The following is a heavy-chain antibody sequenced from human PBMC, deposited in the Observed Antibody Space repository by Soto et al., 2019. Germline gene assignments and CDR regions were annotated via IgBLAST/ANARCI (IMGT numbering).Heavy chain of an antibody. CDR2: INHSGST. J-gene: IGHJ6*02. CDR3: ARGYEQLPPDYYYYGMDV. V-gene: IGHV4-34*01. Sequence: SETLSLTCAVYGGPFSGYYWSWIRQPPGKGLEWIGEINHSGSTNYNPSLKSRVTISVDTSKNQFSLKLSSVTAADTAVYYCARGYEQLPPDYYYYGMDVWGQGTTVTVSS. CDR1: GGPFSGYY. D-gene: IGHD2-2*01.